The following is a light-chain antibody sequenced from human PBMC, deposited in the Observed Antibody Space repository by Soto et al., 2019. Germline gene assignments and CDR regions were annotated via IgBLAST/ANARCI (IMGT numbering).Light chain of an antibody. CDR2: GAS. CDR3: RQYGSSPT. CDR1: QSVSSSY. V-gene: IGKV3-20*01. Sequence: EIVLTQSPGTLSLSPGERATLSCRPSQSVSSSYLAWYQQKPGQAPRLLIYGASSRATGIPDRFSGSGSGTDFTLTISRLEPEDFAVYYCRQYGSSPTFGQGTRLEIK. J-gene: IGKJ5*01.